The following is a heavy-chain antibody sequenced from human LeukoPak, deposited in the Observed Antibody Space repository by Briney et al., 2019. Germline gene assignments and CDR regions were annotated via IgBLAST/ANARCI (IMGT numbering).Heavy chain of an antibody. CDR1: GFTFSSYG. J-gene: IGHJ4*02. D-gene: IGHD2/OR15-2a*01. Sequence: GGSLRLSCAASGFTFSSYGMHWVRQAPGKGLEWVAVISYDGSNKYYADSVKGRFTISRDNAKNSLYLQMNSLRAEDTAVYYCARKLYDYWGQGTLVTVSS. V-gene: IGHV3-30*03. CDR3: ARKLYDY. CDR2: ISYDGSNK.